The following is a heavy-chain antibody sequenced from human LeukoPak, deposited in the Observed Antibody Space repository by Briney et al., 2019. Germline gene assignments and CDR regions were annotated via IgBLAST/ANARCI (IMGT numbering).Heavy chain of an antibody. Sequence: GGSLRLSCAASGFTFSSYGMHWVRQAPGKGLEWVAFIRYDGSNKYYADSVKGRFTISRDNAKNSLYLQMNSLRAEDTAVYYCVRKTTLGYWGQGTLVTVSS. J-gene: IGHJ4*02. D-gene: IGHD1-1*01. V-gene: IGHV3-30*02. CDR3: VRKTTLGY. CDR2: IRYDGSNK. CDR1: GFTFSSYG.